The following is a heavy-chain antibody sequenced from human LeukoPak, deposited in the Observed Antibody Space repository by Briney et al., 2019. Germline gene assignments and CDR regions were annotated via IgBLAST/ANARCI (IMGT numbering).Heavy chain of an antibody. J-gene: IGHJ6*03. D-gene: IGHD5-12*01. CDR3: ARELSGYDYGVGYYYYYMDV. Sequence: SVKVSCKASGGTFSSYAISWVRQAPGKGLEWVGRIIPIFSTANYAEKFLCRVTITTHDSTSTEYMELSSLRSEDTAVYYCARELSGYDYGVGYYYYYMDVWGKGTTVTVSS. V-gene: IGHV1-69*05. CDR1: GGTFSSYA. CDR2: IIPIFSTA.